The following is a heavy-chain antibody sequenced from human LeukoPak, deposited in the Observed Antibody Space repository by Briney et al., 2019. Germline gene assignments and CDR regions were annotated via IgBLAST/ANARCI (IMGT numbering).Heavy chain of an antibody. CDR2: ISWNSGSI. D-gene: IGHD2-15*01. CDR3: AKLVGRGSSDFSFVDY. CDR1: GFTFNDYA. J-gene: IGHJ4*02. Sequence: GGSLRLSCAASGFTFNDYAMHWGRQAPGKGLEWVSGISWNSGSIGYADSVKGRFTISRDNAKNSLYLQMNSLRAEDTALYYCAKLVGRGSSDFSFVDYWGQGTLVTV. V-gene: IGHV3-9*01.